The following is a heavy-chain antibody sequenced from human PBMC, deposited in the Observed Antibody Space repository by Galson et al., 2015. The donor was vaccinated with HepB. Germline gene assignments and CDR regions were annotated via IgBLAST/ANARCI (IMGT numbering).Heavy chain of an antibody. V-gene: IGHV1-69*13. CDR1: GGTFSSYS. D-gene: IGHD5-12*01. CDR2: IIPIFGTA. CDR3: TRDLSGGDNGYDPWGFDY. Sequence: SVKVSCKASGGTFSSYSLNWVRQAPGQGLEWMGGIIPIFGTANYAQKFQGRVTITADESTRTAYMELSSLRSEDTAVYYCTRDLSGGDNGYDPWGFDYWGQGTLVTVSS. J-gene: IGHJ4*02.